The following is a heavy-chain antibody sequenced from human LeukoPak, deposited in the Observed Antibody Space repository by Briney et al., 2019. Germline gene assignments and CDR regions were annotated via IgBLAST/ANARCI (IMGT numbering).Heavy chain of an antibody. CDR3: VRYCSGGDCLRSFDI. CDR2: ISYDGSNK. CDR1: GFTFTNYG. V-gene: IGHV3-30*03. D-gene: IGHD2-15*01. J-gene: IGHJ3*02. Sequence: PGGSLRLSCAASGFTFTNYGMHWVRQAPGKGLEWVALISYDGSNKYYADSVKGRFTISRDNSKNTLYLQMNSLRAEDTAVYYCVRYCSGGDCLRSFDIWGQGTMVTVSS.